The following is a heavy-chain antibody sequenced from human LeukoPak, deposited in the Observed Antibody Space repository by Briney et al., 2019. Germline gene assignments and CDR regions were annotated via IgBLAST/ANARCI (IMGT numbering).Heavy chain of an antibody. D-gene: IGHD1-26*01. V-gene: IGHV1-2*02. CDR2: INPNSGGT. CDR1: GYTLTGYY. J-gene: IGHJ6*03. CDR3: ARDAGSSSDYMDV. Sequence: ASVKVSCKASGYTLTGYYMHWVRQAPGQGLEWMGWINPNSGGTNYAQKFQGRVTMTRDTSISTAYMELSRLRSDDTAVYYCARDAGSSSDYMDVWGKGTTVTVSS.